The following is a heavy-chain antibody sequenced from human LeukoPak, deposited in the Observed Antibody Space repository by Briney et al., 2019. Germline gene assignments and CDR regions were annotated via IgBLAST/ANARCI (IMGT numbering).Heavy chain of an antibody. Sequence: SETLSLTCTVSGGSISSGGYYWSWIRQHPGKGLEWIGYIYYTRSTYYNPSLKSRVIISVDTSKNQFSLKLNSVTPADTAVYYSARYCSSTSCRWFDPWGQGTLVTVSS. CDR2: IYYTRST. V-gene: IGHV4-31*03. CDR3: ARYCSSTSCRWFDP. CDR1: GGSISSGGYY. D-gene: IGHD2-2*01. J-gene: IGHJ5*02.